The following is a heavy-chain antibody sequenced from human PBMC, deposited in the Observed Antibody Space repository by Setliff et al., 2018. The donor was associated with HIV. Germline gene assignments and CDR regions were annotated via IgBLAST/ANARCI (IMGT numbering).Heavy chain of an antibody. D-gene: IGHD1-20*01. CDR3: ARDQRDESIIYYYYYYMDV. Sequence: LSLTCAVYGESFTDYFWTWIRQSPGKGLEWISYISGSVNTIYYVDSVKGRFTISRDNAKNSLSLQMNSLRAEDTAVYYCARDQRDESIIYYYYYYMDVWGKGTTVTVSS. CDR1: GESFTDYF. J-gene: IGHJ6*03. CDR2: ISGSVNTI. V-gene: IGHV3-11*04.